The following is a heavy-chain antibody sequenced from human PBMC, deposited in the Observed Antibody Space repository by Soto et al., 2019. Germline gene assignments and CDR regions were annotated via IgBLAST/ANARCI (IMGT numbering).Heavy chain of an antibody. D-gene: IGHD5-18*01. CDR1: GFTFSSYG. Sequence: PGGSLRLSCAASGFTFSSYGMHWVRQAPGKGLEWVAVISYDGSNKYYADSVKGRFTISRDNSKNTLYLQMNSLRAEDTAVYYCAKGASIQLWSYFDYWGQGTLVTVSS. CDR2: ISYDGSNK. J-gene: IGHJ4*02. CDR3: AKGASIQLWSYFDY. V-gene: IGHV3-30*18.